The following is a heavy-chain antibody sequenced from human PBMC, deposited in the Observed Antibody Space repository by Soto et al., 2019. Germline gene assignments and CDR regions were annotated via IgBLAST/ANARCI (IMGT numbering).Heavy chain of an antibody. CDR2: ISYDGSNK. D-gene: IGHD5-12*01. V-gene: IGHV3-30-3*01. J-gene: IGHJ6*02. Sequence: GGSLRLSCAASGFTFSSYTMHWVRQAPGKGLEWVAVISYDGSNKYYADSVKGRFTISRDNSKNTLYLQMNSLRAEDTAVYYCARDYYRFNSGYGFSMDVWGQGTTVTVSS. CDR3: ARDYYRFNSGYGFSMDV. CDR1: GFTFSSYT.